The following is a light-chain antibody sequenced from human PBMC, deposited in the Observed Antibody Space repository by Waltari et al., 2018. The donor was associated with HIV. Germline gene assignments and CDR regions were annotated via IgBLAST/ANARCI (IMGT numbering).Light chain of an antibody. Sequence: QSALTQPASVSGSPGQSITISCTGTSNDVGGYKYVSWYQQHPGKAPKVVMYEVSNRPSWVSNRFSGSKSGNTASLTISGLQAEDEADYYCSSYASTSTRVFGGGTKLTVL. J-gene: IGLJ3*02. CDR1: SNDVGGYKY. CDR2: EVS. V-gene: IGLV2-14*01. CDR3: SSYASTSTRV.